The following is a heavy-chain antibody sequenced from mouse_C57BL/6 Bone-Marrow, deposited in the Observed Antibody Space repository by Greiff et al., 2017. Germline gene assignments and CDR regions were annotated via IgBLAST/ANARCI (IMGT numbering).Heavy chain of an antibody. J-gene: IGHJ4*01. CDR1: GYTFTDYA. D-gene: IGHD1-1*01. CDR3: ARGGYITTVVATLDYYAMDY. V-gene: IGHV1-67*01. CDR2: ISTYYGDA. Sequence: QVQLQQSGPELVRPGVSVKISCKGSGYTFTDYAMHWVKQSHAKSLEWIGVISTYYGDASYNQKFKDKATMTVDKSSSPAYMELARLTYEDSAVYYCARGGYITTVVATLDYYAMDYWGQGTSVTVSS.